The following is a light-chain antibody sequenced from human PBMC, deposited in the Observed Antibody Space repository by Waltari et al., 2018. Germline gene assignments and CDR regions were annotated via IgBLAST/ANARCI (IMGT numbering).Light chain of an antibody. CDR3: QQRSNLWT. Sequence: ETVLTQSPATLSLSPGERATLSCRASQSISSHLAWYQQKPGQPPRLLTYAESKRATGTPARFSCSGSGTDFTLTISSLEPEDFAVYYCQQRSNLWTFGQGTKVEIK. V-gene: IGKV3-11*01. J-gene: IGKJ1*01. CDR1: QSISSH. CDR2: AES.